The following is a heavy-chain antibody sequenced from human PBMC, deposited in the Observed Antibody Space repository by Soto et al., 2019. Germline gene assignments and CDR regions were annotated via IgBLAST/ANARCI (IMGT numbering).Heavy chain of an antibody. CDR2: ISAYNGNT. CDR3: ERWSSSRSXFDY. Sequence: ASVKVSFKASGYSFTSCGISWVRQAPGQGLEGMGWISAYNGNTNYAQKVQGRVTMTTDTSTNTAYMELRSRRSDDTAVYYCERWSSSRSXFDYWGQATLVTVSS. V-gene: IGHV1-18*01. J-gene: IGHJ4*02. CDR1: GYSFTSCG. D-gene: IGHD6-13*01.